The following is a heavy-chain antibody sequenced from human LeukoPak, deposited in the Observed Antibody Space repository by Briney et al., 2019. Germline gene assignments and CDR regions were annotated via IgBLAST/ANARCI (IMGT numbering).Heavy chain of an antibody. V-gene: IGHV4-30-2*01. CDR3: ARDSSIAARPRAFDI. J-gene: IGHJ3*02. CDR2: IYRSDYT. D-gene: IGHD6-6*01. Sequence: SETLSLTCTVSGASISSGGYSWSWIRLPPGKGLEWIGCIYRSDYTHYSPSLKSRVTISIDNSNNQFSLKLSSVTAADTAVYYCARDSSIAARPRAFDIWGQGTMVTVSS. CDR1: GASISSGGYS.